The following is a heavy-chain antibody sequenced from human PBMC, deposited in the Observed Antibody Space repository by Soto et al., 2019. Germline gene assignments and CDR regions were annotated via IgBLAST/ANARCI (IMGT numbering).Heavy chain of an antibody. CDR1: GYTFTGYY. CDR3: ARDRGMDSSGWYEGDAFDI. D-gene: IGHD6-19*01. V-gene: IGHV1-2*04. J-gene: IGHJ3*02. Sequence: ASVKVSCKASGYTFTGYYMHWVRQAPGQGLEWMGWINPNSGGTNYAQKFQGWVTMTRDTSISTAYMELSRLRSDDTAVYYCARDRGMDSSGWYEGDAFDIWGQGTMVTVSS. CDR2: INPNSGGT.